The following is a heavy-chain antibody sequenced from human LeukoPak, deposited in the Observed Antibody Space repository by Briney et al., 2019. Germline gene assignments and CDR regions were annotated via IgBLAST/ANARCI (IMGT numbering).Heavy chain of an antibody. J-gene: IGHJ4*02. CDR2: ISSGGSIT. Sequence: GGSLRLSCAASGFIFSDCYMSWIRQAPGKGLEWVSYISSGGSITHYADSVKGRFTISRDNAKNSLYLQMNSLRDDDTAVYYCAKGGAYSSSWYFDYWGQGTLVTVSS. CDR1: GFIFSDCY. V-gene: IGHV3-11*04. CDR3: AKGGAYSSSWYFDY. D-gene: IGHD6-13*01.